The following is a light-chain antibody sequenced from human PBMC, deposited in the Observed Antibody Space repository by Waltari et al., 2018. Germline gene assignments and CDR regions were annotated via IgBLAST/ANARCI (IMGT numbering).Light chain of an antibody. CDR1: RSDIGGYNY. CDR2: EVS. J-gene: IGLJ3*02. V-gene: IGLV2-14*03. CDR3: GSYTSSSSLDVV. Sequence: QSALTQPASVSGSPGQSITIPCTGTRSDIGGYNYVSWYPQHPGQAPKVIIYEVSKRPSGVSHRFSGSKAGNTASLTISGLQADDEADYYCGSYTSSSSLDVVFGGGTELTVL.